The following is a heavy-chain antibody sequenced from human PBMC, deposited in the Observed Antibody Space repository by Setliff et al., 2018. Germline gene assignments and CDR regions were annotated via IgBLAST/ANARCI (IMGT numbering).Heavy chain of an antibody. J-gene: IGHJ4*02. Sequence: TLSLTCTVSGGSISSGGYYWSWIRQHPGKGLEWIGYVYYSGSTSYYNPSLKSRVTISVDTSKNQFSLKLSSVTAADTAVYYCARGRNVAARLFDSWGQGALVTVSS. CDR1: GGSISSGGYY. CDR3: ARGRNVAARLFDS. D-gene: IGHD6-6*01. CDR2: VYYSGSTS. V-gene: IGHV4-31*03.